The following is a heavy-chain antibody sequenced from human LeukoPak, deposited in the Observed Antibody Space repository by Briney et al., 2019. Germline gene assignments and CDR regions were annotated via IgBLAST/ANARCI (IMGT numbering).Heavy chain of an antibody. CDR1: GFTFSNFA. J-gene: IGHJ4*02. V-gene: IGHV3-64*01. D-gene: IGHD6-19*01. CDR3: ARSQWLAQEGFDY. Sequence: GGSLRLSCAVSGFTFSNFALHWVRQAPGKRLEYVSSINSNGATTYHSNSVKGRFTISRDNSKNTLYLQLGGLRPEDTGVYNCARSQWLAQEGFDYWGQGTLVTVSS. CDR2: INSNGATT.